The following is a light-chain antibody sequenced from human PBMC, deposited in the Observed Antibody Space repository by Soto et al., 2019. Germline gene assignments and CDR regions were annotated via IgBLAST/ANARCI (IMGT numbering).Light chain of an antibody. CDR2: KAS. CDR3: QPHNSYPYT. CDR1: QSVSSW. Sequence: DSQVTHSPSTLSASVGYRLTIRCRASQSVSSWLAWYQQKPGQAPKLLIYKASSLASGVPSRFSGSGSGREFTLNISSLEPDDFATYYCQPHNSYPYTFGLGTQLEIK. V-gene: IGKV1-5*03. J-gene: IGKJ2*01.